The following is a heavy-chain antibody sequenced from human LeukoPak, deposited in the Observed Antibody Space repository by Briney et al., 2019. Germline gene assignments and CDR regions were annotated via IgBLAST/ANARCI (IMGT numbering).Heavy chain of an antibody. CDR3: SRGGDGYNYFAY. Sequence: PSETLSLTCTVSGGSISSNYWSWIRQPPGKGLEWIGYIYYSGSTKYNPSLKSRVTISVDTSKNQFSLKLNSVTAADTAVYFCSRGGDGYNYFAYWGQGTLVAVSS. CDR1: GGSISSNY. D-gene: IGHD5-24*01. J-gene: IGHJ4*02. CDR2: IYYSGST. V-gene: IGHV4-59*01.